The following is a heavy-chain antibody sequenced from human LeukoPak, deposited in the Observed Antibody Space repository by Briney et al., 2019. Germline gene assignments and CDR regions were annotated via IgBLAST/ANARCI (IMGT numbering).Heavy chain of an antibody. J-gene: IGHJ4*02. CDR3: ARVSTTIYGVVSTYFDY. D-gene: IGHD3-3*01. V-gene: IGHV4-34*01. Sequence: PSETLSLTCAVYGGSFSGYYWSWIRQPPGKGLEWIGEINHSGSTNYNPSLKSRVTISVDKSKNQFSLKLSSVTAADTAVYYCARVSTTIYGVVSTYFDYWGQGTLVTVSS. CDR2: INHSGST. CDR1: GGSFSGYY.